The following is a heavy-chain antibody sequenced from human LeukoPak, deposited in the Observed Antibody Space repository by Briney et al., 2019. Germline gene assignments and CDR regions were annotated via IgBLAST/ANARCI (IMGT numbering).Heavy chain of an antibody. CDR2: IYYSGST. Sequence: SETLSLTCTVSGGSISSLYWSWIRQPPGKGLEWIGYIYYSGSTNYNPSLKSRVTISVDTSKNQFSLKLSSVTAADTAVYYCARDRVGSGTGEYYMDVWGKGTTVTVSS. CDR3: ARDRVGSGTGEYYMDV. CDR1: GGSISSLY. J-gene: IGHJ6*03. D-gene: IGHD1-1*01. V-gene: IGHV4-59*11.